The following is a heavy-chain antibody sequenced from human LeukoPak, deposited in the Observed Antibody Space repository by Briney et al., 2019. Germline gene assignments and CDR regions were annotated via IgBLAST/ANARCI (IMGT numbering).Heavy chain of an antibody. CDR3: ARDPVLRYFDWQHIGLGLDY. D-gene: IGHD3-9*01. CDR2: MSGSGGST. J-gene: IGHJ4*02. V-gene: IGHV3-23*01. CDR1: GFTFTSYA. Sequence: GGSLRLSCAASGFTFTSYAMSWVRQAPGKGLEWVSGMSGSGGSTYYADSVKGRFTISRDNSKKTLYLQTNSLRAEDTAVYYCARDPVLRYFDWQHIGLGLDYWGQGTLVTVSS.